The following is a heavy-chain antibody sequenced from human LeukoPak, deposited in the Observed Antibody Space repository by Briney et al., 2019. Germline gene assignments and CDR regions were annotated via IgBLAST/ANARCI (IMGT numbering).Heavy chain of an antibody. Sequence: SETLCLTCTVSGGSISSYYWSWIRQPPGKGLEWIGYIYFSGSTTYNPSLKSRVTISVDTSKNQFSLKLSSVTAADTAVYFCARFRLRGGSLDFDYWGQGTLVTVSS. CDR2: IYFSGST. CDR3: ARFRLRGGSLDFDY. D-gene: IGHD1-26*01. J-gene: IGHJ4*02. CDR1: GGSISSYY. V-gene: IGHV4-59*01.